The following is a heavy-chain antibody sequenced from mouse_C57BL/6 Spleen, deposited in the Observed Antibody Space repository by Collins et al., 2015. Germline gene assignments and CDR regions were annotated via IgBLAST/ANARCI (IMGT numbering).Heavy chain of an antibody. J-gene: IGHJ3*01. V-gene: IGHV1-54*01. Sequence: QVQLQQSGAELVRPGTSVKVSCKASGYAFTNYLIEWVKQRPGQGLEWIGVINPGSGGTNYNEKFKGKATLTADKSSSTAYMQLSSLTSEDSAVYFCARGGLLPAWFAYWGQGTLVTVSA. CDR1: GYAFTNYL. CDR2: INPGSGGT. D-gene: IGHD1-1*01. CDR3: ARGGLLPAWFAY.